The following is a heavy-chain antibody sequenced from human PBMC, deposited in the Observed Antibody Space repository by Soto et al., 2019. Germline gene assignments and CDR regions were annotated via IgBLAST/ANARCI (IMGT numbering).Heavy chain of an antibody. V-gene: IGHV4-34*01. CDR3: ARGYYYGSGSYYNRRWFDP. D-gene: IGHD3-10*01. CDR2: INHSGST. J-gene: IGHJ5*02. Sequence: SETLSLTCAVYGGSFSGYYWSWIRQPPGKGLEWIGEINHSGSTNYNPSLKSRVTISVDTSKNQFSLKLSSVTAADTAVYYCARGYYYGSGSYYNRRWFDPWGQGTLVTVSS. CDR1: GGSFSGYY.